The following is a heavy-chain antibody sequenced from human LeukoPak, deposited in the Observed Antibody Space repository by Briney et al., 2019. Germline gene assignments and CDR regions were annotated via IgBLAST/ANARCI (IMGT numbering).Heavy chain of an antibody. V-gene: IGHV4-59*11. D-gene: IGHD3-10*01. CDR3: ARDRGEAAVSELDP. J-gene: IGHJ5*02. Sequence: SETLSLTCTVSGGSISSHYWSWLRQPPGKGLEWIGYIYYSGSTNYNPSLKSRVTISVDTSKNQFSLKLSSVTAADTAVYSCARDRGEAAVSELDPWGQGTLVTVSS. CDR1: GGSISSHY. CDR2: IYYSGST.